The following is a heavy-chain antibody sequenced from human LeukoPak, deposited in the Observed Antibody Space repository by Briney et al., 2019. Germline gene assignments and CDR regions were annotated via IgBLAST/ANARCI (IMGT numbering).Heavy chain of an antibody. CDR3: ATAPEYNWFDP. V-gene: IGHV4-59*01. Sequence: ASETLSLTCSVSGGSISNYYWSWIRQSPGKGLEWIGYIYYTGSTKYTPSLQSRVTISIDTSKNQFSLKMRSVTAADTAVYYCATAPEYNWFDPWGQGTLVTVSS. CDR2: IYYTGST. D-gene: IGHD1-14*01. CDR1: GGSISNYY. J-gene: IGHJ5*02.